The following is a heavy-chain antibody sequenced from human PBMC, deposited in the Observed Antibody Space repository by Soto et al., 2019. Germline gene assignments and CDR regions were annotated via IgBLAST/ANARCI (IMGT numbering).Heavy chain of an antibody. CDR1: GGSFSGYY. Sequence: TSETLSLTCAVYGGSFSGYYWSWIRQPPGKGLEWIGEINHSGSTNYNPSLKSRVTISVDTSKNQFSLKLSSVTAADTAVYYCARAVGATKESDCWGQGTLVTVSS. D-gene: IGHD1-26*01. V-gene: IGHV4-34*01. CDR2: INHSGST. CDR3: ARAVGATKESDC. J-gene: IGHJ4*02.